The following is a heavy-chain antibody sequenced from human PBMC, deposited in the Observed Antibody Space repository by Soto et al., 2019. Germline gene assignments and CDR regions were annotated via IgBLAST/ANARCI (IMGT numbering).Heavy chain of an antibody. J-gene: IGHJ4*02. CDR3: AKVDYYGSGSNFDY. V-gene: IGHV3-30*18. CDR1: GFTFSSCG. D-gene: IGHD3-10*01. Sequence: QVQLVESGGGVVQPGRSLRLSCAASGFTFSSCGMHWVRQAPGKGLEWVAVISYDGSNKYYADSVKGRFTISRDNSKNTLYLQMNSLRAEDTAVYYCAKVDYYGSGSNFDYWGQGTLVTVSS. CDR2: ISYDGSNK.